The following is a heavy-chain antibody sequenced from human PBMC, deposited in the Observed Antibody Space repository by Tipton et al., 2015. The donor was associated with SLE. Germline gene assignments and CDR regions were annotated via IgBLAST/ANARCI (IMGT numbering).Heavy chain of an antibody. CDR3: ARDRYCSSTSCYWFDP. D-gene: IGHD2-2*01. J-gene: IGHJ5*02. V-gene: IGHV4-39*07. CDR1: GGSVSSGSYY. Sequence: TLSLTCTVSGGSVSSGSYYWSWIRQPPGKGLEWIGEINHSGSTNYNPSLKSRVTISVDTSKNLFSLKLSSVTAADTAVYYCARDRYCSSTSCYWFDPWGQGTLVTVSS. CDR2: INHSGST.